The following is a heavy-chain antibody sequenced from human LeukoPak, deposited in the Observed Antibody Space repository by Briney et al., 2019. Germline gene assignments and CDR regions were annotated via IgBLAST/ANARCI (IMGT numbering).Heavy chain of an antibody. Sequence: SETLSLTCAVYGGSFSGYYWSWIRQPPGKGLEWIGEINHSGSTNYSPSLKSRVTISVDTSKNQFSLKLSSVTAADTAVYYCARVIIVVVPAAKRFDPWGQGTLVTVSS. D-gene: IGHD2-2*01. J-gene: IGHJ5*02. CDR2: INHSGST. CDR3: ARVIIVVVPAAKRFDP. CDR1: GGSFSGYY. V-gene: IGHV4-34*01.